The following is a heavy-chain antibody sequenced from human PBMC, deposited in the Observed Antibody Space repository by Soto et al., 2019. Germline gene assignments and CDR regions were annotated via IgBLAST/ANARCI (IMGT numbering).Heavy chain of an antibody. CDR1: GFTFSIYA. V-gene: IGHV3-64D*06. Sequence: QPGGSLRLSCSASGFTFSIYAMHWVRHAPGKGLEYVSAISSNGGSTYYADSVKGRFTISRDNSKNTLYLQMSSLRAEDTAVYYCVKSRRENMVRGVIAHYYYYYGMDVWGQGTTVTVSS. CDR3: VKSRRENMVRGVIAHYYYYYGMDV. J-gene: IGHJ6*02. CDR2: ISSNGGST. D-gene: IGHD3-10*01.